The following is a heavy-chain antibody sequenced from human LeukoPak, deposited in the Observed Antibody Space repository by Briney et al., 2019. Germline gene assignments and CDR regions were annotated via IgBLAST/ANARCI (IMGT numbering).Heavy chain of an antibody. CDR1: GFTFDDYG. CDR2: INWNGGST. V-gene: IGHV3-20*04. CDR3: ARAGSSGWYRFYYYYMDV. J-gene: IGHJ6*03. D-gene: IGHD6-19*01. Sequence: PGGSPRLSCAASGFTFDDYGMSWARQAPGKGLEWVSGINWNGGSTGYADSVKGRFTISRDNAKNSLYLQMNSLRAEDTALYYCARAGSSGWYRFYYYYMDVWGKGTTVTVSS.